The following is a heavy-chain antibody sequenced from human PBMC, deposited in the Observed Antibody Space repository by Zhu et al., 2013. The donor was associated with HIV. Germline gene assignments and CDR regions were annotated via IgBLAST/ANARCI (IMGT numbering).Heavy chain of an antibody. D-gene: IGHD3-22*01. CDR3: ARMAYYYDSSGYWNYYYYYYMDV. CDR2: IYYSGST. J-gene: IGHJ6*03. Sequence: QVQLQESGPGLVKPSQTLSLTCTVSGGSISSGDYYWSWIRQPPGKGLEWIGYIYYSGSTYYNPSLKSRVTISVDTSKNQFSLKLSSVTAADTAVYYCARMAYYYDSSGYWNYYYYYYMDVWGKGTTVTVSS. CDR1: GGSISSGDYY. V-gene: IGHV4-30-4*01.